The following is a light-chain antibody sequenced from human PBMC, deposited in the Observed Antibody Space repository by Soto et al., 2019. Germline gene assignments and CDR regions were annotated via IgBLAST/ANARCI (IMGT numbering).Light chain of an antibody. V-gene: IGKV3-20*01. CDR3: QQYGSPPIT. CDR1: QSVSSY. Sequence: EIVLTQSPATLSLSPGERATLSFRASQSVSSYLAWYQQKPGQAPRLLIYGASNRATGTPDRFSGSGSGTDFTLTISRLEPEDFAVYYCQQYGSPPITFGQGTRLEIK. CDR2: GAS. J-gene: IGKJ5*01.